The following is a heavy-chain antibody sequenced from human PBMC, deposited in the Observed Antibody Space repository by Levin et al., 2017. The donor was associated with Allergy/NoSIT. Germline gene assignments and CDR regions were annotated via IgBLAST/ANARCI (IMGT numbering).Heavy chain of an antibody. CDR3: ARRSGAHRSIDY. CDR2: IYPDDSDT. J-gene: IGHJ4*02. CDR1: GYNFVSYW. D-gene: IGHD1-1*01. V-gene: IGHV5-51*01. Sequence: ASVKVSCTNYGYNFVSYWIAWVRQMPGKGLEWMGIIYPDDSDTRYSPSFQGQVTISADKSISTAYLQWSSLKTSDTAIYYCARRSGAHRSIDYWGQGTLVTVSS.